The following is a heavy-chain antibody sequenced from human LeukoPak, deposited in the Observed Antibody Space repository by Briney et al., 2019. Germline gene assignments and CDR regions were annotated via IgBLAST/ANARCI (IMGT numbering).Heavy chain of an antibody. J-gene: IGHJ4*02. Sequence: GRSLRLSCAASGFTVSSNYMSWVRQAPGKGLEWVSVIYSGGSTYYADSVKGRFTISRDNSKNTLYLQMNSLRAEDTAVYYCARDSESGSLDYWGQGTLVTVSS. D-gene: IGHD1-26*01. CDR2: IYSGGST. V-gene: IGHV3-53*01. CDR1: GFTVSSNY. CDR3: ARDSESGSLDY.